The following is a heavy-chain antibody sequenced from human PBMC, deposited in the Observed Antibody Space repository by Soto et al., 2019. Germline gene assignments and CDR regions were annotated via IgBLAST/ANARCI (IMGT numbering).Heavy chain of an antibody. J-gene: IGHJ4*02. CDR2: IYDNGGT. V-gene: IGHV4-39*01. CDR3: ARRSHRSGSGSFIEK. Sequence: PSETLSLTCTVSGDSISSKNYYWEWICLPPGKGLEWIGSIYDNGGTYYNPSLKSRVTIHVETPKKQISLKLKSVTAADSALYYCARRSHRSGSGSFIEKWGQGTLVTVSS. CDR1: GDSISSKNYY. D-gene: IGHD3-10*01.